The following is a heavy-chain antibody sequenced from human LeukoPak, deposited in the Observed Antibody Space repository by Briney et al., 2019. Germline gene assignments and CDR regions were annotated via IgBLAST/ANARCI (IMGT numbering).Heavy chain of an antibody. D-gene: IGHD3-22*01. CDR2: IYHSGST. J-gene: IGHJ3*02. Sequence: KASETLSLTCAVSGGSISSGGYSWSWIRQPPGKGLEWIGYIYHSGSTYYNPSLKSRVTISVDRSKSQFSLKLSSVTAADTAVYYCASKYYYDSSGYDAFDIWGQGTVVTVSS. CDR1: GGSISSGGYS. V-gene: IGHV4-30-2*01. CDR3: ASKYYYDSSGYDAFDI.